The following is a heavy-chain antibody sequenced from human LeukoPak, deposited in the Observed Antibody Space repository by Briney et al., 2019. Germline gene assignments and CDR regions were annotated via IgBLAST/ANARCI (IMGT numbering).Heavy chain of an antibody. Sequence: ASVKVSCKASGYTFTSYGISWVRQAPGQGLEWMGWISAYNGNTNYAQELQGRVTMTTDTSTSTAYMELRSLRSDDTAVYYCARSGSGNYYYYMDVWGKGTTVTVSS. CDR3: ARSGSGNYYYYMDV. J-gene: IGHJ6*03. V-gene: IGHV1-18*01. D-gene: IGHD3-10*01. CDR1: GYTFTSYG. CDR2: ISAYNGNT.